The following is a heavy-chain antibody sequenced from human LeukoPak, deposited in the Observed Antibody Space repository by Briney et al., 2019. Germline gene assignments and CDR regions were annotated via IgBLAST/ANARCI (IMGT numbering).Heavy chain of an antibody. CDR1: GFTFSVYG. CDR2: ISHDGGNK. V-gene: IGHV3-30*18. Sequence: GGSLRLSCAASGFTFSVYGMHWVRQGPGKGLEWVALISHDGGNKNYTDSVKGRFTISRDNSKNTVYLQMNSLRPEDTAVYYCAKPRGGYYFDYWGQGTLVTVSS. D-gene: IGHD3-3*01. CDR3: AKPRGGYYFDY. J-gene: IGHJ4*02.